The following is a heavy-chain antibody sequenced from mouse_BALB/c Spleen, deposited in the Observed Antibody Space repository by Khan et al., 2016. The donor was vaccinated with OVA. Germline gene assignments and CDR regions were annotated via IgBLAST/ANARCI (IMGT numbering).Heavy chain of an antibody. Sequence: QVQLKQSGAELVRPGVSVKISCKGSGYRFTDFTIHWVKQSHAKSLEWIGVISTYYGDADYNQKFKGKATMTVDKSSSTAYMELARLTSEDSAIYYCARGVGGGRFVYWGQGTLVTVSA. CDR2: ISTYYGDA. CDR3: ARGVGGGRFVY. CDR1: GYRFTDFT. J-gene: IGHJ3*01. V-gene: IGHV1S137*01. D-gene: IGHD1-1*02.